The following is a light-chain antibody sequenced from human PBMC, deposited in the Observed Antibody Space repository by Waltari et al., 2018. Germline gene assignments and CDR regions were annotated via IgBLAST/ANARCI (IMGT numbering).Light chain of an antibody. CDR3: QTWDSSTVV. CDR2: QDD. CDR1: KLGEKY. Sequence: SYELTQPPSVSVSPGQTASITCSGDKLGEKYASWTQQKPGQSPVLVIYQDDKRPSRIPERFSGSTSGNTATLTISGTQSLDEADYYCQTWDSSTVVFGGATKLTVL. V-gene: IGLV3-1*01. J-gene: IGLJ2*01.